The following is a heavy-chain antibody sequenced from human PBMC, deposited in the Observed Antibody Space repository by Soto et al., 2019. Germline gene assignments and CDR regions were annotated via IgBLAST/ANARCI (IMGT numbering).Heavy chain of an antibody. CDR3: ARVGGINWFDP. CDR2: IYYSGST. J-gene: IGHJ5*02. CDR1: GGSISSGGYY. Sequence: QVQLQESGPGLVKPSQTLSLTCTVSGGSISSGGYYWSWIRQHPGKGLEWIGYIYYSGSTYYNPSLTSRVTISVDTSKNQFSLKRSSVTAADTAGYYCARVGGINWFDPWGQGTLVTVSS. V-gene: IGHV4-31*03. D-gene: IGHD3-16*01.